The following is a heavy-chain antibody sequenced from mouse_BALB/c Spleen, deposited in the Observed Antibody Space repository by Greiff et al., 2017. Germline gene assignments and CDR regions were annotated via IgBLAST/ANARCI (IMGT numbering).Heavy chain of an antibody. V-gene: IGHV5-6-3*01. J-gene: IGHJ3*01. CDR1: GFTFSSYG. CDR3: AREHYYGSSYAAY. D-gene: IGHD1-1*01. CDR2: INSNGGST. Sequence: EVQLVESGGGLVQPGGSLKLSCAASGFTFSSYGMSWVRQTPDKRLELVATINSNGGSTYYPDSVKGRFTISRDNAKNTLYLQMSSLKSEDTAMYYCAREHYYGSSYAAYWGQGTLVTVSA.